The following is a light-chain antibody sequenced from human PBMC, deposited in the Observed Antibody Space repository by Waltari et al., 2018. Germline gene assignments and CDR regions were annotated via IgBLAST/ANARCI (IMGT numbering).Light chain of an antibody. Sequence: EIVLTQSPATLSLSPGERATLSCRASQSVSRYLAWYQQKPGQAPRLLIYDASNRATGIPARFSGSGSWTDFTLTISSLEPEDFAVYYCQQRSNWWTFGQGTKVEIK. CDR1: QSVSRY. J-gene: IGKJ1*01. CDR3: QQRSNWWT. CDR2: DAS. V-gene: IGKV3-11*01.